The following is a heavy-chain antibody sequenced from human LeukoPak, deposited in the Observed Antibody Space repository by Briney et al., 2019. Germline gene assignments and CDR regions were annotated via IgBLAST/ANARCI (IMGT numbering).Heavy chain of an antibody. CDR3: ARDRDRDGSLSSWPA. J-gene: IGHJ4*02. Sequence: PGGSLRLSCAASGFTFSSYRMNWVRQAPGKGLEWVSYISSTSNTIYYADSVKGRFTISRDNAKNSVYLQMNSLRDEDTAVYYCARDRDRDGSLSSWPAWGQGTLVTVSP. CDR2: ISSTSNTI. D-gene: IGHD6-13*01. V-gene: IGHV3-48*02. CDR1: GFTFSSYR.